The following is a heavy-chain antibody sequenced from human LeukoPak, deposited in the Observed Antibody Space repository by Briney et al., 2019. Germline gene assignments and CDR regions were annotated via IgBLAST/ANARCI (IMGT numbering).Heavy chain of an antibody. D-gene: IGHD6-13*01. J-gene: IGHJ3*02. CDR2: ISSSSTYI. V-gene: IGHV3-21*01. CDR1: GFTFSSYG. CDR3: VREASGGTKGVPGTFDI. Sequence: PGGSLRLSCAASGFTFSSYGMNWVRQAPGKGLEWVSSISSSSTYIYYADSVKGRFTISRDNAKNSLYLQMNSLRAEDTAVYHCVREASGGTKGVPGTFDIWGQGTLVTVSS.